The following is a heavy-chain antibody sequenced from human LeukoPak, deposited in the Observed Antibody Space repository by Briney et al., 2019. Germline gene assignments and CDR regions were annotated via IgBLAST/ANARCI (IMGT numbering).Heavy chain of an antibody. CDR2: ISYDGSNK. J-gene: IGHJ4*02. CDR3: AKDGESCGGDCYSGFGLFDY. Sequence: GGSLRLSCAASGFTFSDYYMSWIRQAPGKGLEWVAVISYDGSNKYYADSVKGRFTISRDNSKNTLYLQMNSLRAEDTAVYYCAKDGESCGGDCYSGFGLFDYWGQGTLVTVSS. CDR1: GFTFSDYY. D-gene: IGHD2-21*02. V-gene: IGHV3-30*18.